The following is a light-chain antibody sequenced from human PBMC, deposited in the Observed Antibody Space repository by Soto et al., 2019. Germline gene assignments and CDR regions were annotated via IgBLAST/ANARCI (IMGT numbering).Light chain of an antibody. CDR3: HQRQSWPRT. CDR1: QAVNTR. J-gene: IGKJ1*01. Sequence: EIVLPQSPATLSSFPGDRVTLSCRASQAVNTRLAWYQHKPGQAPRLLIYLTSNRAAGIPARFSGSGSETDFTLTISDVEPEDFAVYYCHQRQSWPRTFGQGTKVDIK. CDR2: LTS. V-gene: IGKV3-11*01.